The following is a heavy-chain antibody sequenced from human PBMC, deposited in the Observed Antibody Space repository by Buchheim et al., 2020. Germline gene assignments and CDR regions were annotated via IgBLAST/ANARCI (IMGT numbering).Heavy chain of an antibody. CDR3: ARRGQLRNFDY. CDR1: GGSFSGYY. CDR2: INHSGST. D-gene: IGHD1-7*01. Sequence: QVQLQQWGAGLLKPSETLSLTCAVYGGSFSGYYWSWIRQPPGKGLEWIGEINHSGSTNHNPSPKSRVTISVETSKNQSSPKLSSVTAADTAVYYCARRGQLRNFDYWGQGTL. V-gene: IGHV4-34*01. J-gene: IGHJ4*02.